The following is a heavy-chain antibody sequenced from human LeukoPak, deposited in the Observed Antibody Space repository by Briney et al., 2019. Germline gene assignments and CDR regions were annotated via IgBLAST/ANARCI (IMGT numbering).Heavy chain of an antibody. D-gene: IGHD6-13*01. CDR3: ARWQTYRTSSSWYPIFY. V-gene: IGHV3-11*01. CDR2: ISSSGSTI. Sequence: PGGSLRLSCAASGFTFSDYYMSWIRQAPGKGLEWVSYISSSGSTIYYADSVKGLFTISRDNAKNSLYLQMNSLRAEDTAVYYCARWQTYRTSSSWYPIFYWGQGTLVTVSS. CDR1: GFTFSDYY. J-gene: IGHJ4*02.